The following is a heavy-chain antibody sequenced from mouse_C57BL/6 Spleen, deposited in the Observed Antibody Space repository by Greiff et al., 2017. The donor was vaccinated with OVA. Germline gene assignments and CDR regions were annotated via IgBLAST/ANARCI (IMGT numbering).Heavy chain of an antibody. CDR1: GFTFSDYY. Sequence: EVKLVESGGGLVQPGGSLKLSCAASGFTFSDYYMYWVRQTPEKRLEWVAYISNGGGSTYYPDTVKGRFTISRDNAKNTLYLQMSRLKSEDTAMYYCARTGSYAMDYWGQGTSVTVSS. CDR3: ARTGSYAMDY. J-gene: IGHJ4*01. CDR2: ISNGGGST. V-gene: IGHV5-12*01. D-gene: IGHD4-1*01.